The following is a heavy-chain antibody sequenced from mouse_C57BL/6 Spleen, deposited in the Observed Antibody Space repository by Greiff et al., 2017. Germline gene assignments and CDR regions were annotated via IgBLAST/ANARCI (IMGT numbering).Heavy chain of an antibody. V-gene: IGHV5-4*03. CDR3: ARGRLGRDYFDY. CDR2: ISDGGSYT. Sequence: EVMLVESGGGLVKPGGSLKLSCAASGFTFSSYAMSWVRQTPEKRLEWVATISDGGSYTYYPDNVKGRFTISRDNAKNNLYLQMSHLKSEDTAMYYCARGRLGRDYFDYWGQGTTLTVSS. J-gene: IGHJ2*01. D-gene: IGHD4-1*01. CDR1: GFTFSSYA.